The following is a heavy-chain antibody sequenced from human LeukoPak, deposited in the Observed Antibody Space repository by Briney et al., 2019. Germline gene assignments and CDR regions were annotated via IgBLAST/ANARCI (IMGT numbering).Heavy chain of an antibody. CDR1: GYTFTSYD. D-gene: IGHD3-10*01. CDR2: MNPNSGNT. J-gene: IGHJ3*02. Sequence: GASVKVSCKASGYTFTSYDINWVRQSTGQGLEWMGWMNPNSGNTGYAQKFQGRVTITRNTSISTAYMELSSLRSEDTAVYYCARLYYYGSGSYLQPAFDIWGQGTMVTVSS. V-gene: IGHV1-8*03. CDR3: ARLYYYGSGSYLQPAFDI.